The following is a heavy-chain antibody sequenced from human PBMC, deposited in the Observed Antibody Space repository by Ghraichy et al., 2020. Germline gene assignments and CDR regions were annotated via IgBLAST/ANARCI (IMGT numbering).Heavy chain of an antibody. J-gene: IGHJ3*02. D-gene: IGHD6-13*01. CDR3: ANPGYSSTVAPVDI. Sequence: GGSLRLSCAASGFTFSSYAMSWVRQAPGKGLEWVSAISGSGGSTYYADSVKGRFTISRDNSKNTLYLQMNSLRAEDTAVYYCANPGYSSTVAPVDIWGQGTMVTVSS. CDR1: GFTFSSYA. V-gene: IGHV3-23*01. CDR2: ISGSGGST.